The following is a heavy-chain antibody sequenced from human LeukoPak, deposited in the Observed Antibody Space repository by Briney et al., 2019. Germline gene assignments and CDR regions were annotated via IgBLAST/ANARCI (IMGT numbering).Heavy chain of an antibody. D-gene: IGHD6-13*01. CDR3: AGDSSSWPTLEY. CDR2: LYYSGST. J-gene: IGHJ4*02. Sequence: SETLSLTCTVSGGSINSYYWSWIRQPPGKGLEWIGYLYYSGSTNYNPSLKSRVTISVDTSKNQSSLKLSSVTAADTAVYYCAGDSSSWPTLEYWGQGTLVTVSS. V-gene: IGHV4-59*01. CDR1: GGSINSYY.